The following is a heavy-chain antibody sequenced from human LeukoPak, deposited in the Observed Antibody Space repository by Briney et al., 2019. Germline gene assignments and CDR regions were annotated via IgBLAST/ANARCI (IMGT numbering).Heavy chain of an antibody. V-gene: IGHV3-30-3*01. CDR2: ISYGGSNK. J-gene: IGHJ4*02. CDR3: ARVAGSGSYFETYYFDY. D-gene: IGHD1-26*01. Sequence: PGRSLRLSCAASGFTFSSYAMHWVRQAPGKGLEWVAVISYGGSNKYYADSVKGRFTISRDNSKNTLYLQMNSLRAEDTAVYYCARVAGSGSYFETYYFDYWGQGTLVTVSS. CDR1: GFTFSSYA.